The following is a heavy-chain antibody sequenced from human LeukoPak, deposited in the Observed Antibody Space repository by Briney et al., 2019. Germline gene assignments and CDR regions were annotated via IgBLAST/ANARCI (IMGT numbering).Heavy chain of an antibody. CDR2: INHSGST. Sequence: SETLSLTCSVSGYSISSGNYWGWIRLPPGKGLQWIGEINHSGSTNYNPSLKSRVTISVDTSKNQFSLKLSSVTAADTAVCYCARRRVRGVHTKYFDYWGQGTLVTVSS. J-gene: IGHJ4*02. CDR1: GYSISSGNY. CDR3: ARRRVRGVHTKYFDY. D-gene: IGHD3-10*01. V-gene: IGHV4-38-2*01.